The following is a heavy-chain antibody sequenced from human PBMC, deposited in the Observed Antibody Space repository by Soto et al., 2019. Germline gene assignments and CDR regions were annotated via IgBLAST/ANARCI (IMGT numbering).Heavy chain of an antibody. J-gene: IGHJ3*01. CDR1: GFTFSDYE. CDR3: TKEKSVVDSGYDAFDV. CDR2: VSASGGTI. D-gene: IGHD5-12*01. Sequence: GGSLRLSCAASGFTFSDYEMDWVRQAPGKGLEWAAYVSASGGTIFYADSVKGRFIISRDNAESSLSLQMNSLRADDTAVYYCTKEKSVVDSGYDAFDVWGQGTMVTVSS. V-gene: IGHV3-48*03.